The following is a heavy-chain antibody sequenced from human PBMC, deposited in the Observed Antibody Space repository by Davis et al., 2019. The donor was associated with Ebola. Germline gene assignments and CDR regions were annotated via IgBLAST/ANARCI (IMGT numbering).Heavy chain of an antibody. CDR2: FGTGADT. Sequence: PGGSLRLSCAGSGLIFSSYVMSWVRQAPGRGLEWVSTFGTGADTYYADSVKGRFAISRDNSKNTLYLQMNSLRVEDTAIYYCVKDTSDIWFDIWGQGTMVTVSS. J-gene: IGHJ3*02. D-gene: IGHD3-9*01. V-gene: IGHV3-23*01. CDR3: VKDTSDIWFDI. CDR1: GLIFSSYV.